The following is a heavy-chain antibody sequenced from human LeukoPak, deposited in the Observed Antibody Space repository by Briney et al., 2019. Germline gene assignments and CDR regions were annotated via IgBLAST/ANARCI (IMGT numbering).Heavy chain of an antibody. J-gene: IGHJ4*02. CDR1: GGSISSYY. CDR3: ARDSNGNLGY. Sequence: PSETLSLTCTVSGGSISSYYLSWIRQPPGKGLEWIWYIYYSGSTNYNPSLKSRVTISVDTSKNQFSLKLSSVTAADTAVYYCARDSNGNLGYWSQGTLVTVSS. D-gene: IGHD2-8*01. V-gene: IGHV4-59*01. CDR2: IYYSGST.